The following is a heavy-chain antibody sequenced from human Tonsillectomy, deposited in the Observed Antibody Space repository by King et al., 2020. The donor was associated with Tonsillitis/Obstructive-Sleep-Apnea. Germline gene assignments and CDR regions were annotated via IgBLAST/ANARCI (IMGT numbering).Heavy chain of an antibody. D-gene: IGHD2-2*01. CDR1: GGSFSGYY. V-gene: IGHV4-34*01. CDR3: ARAEVVVVPAANNYYYYMDV. CDR2: INHSGST. J-gene: IGHJ6*03. Sequence: VQLQQWGAGLLKPSETLSLTCAVYGGSFSGYYWNWIRQPPGKGLEWIGAINHSGSTNYNPSLKSRVTISVDTSKNQFSLKLSSVTAADTAVYNCARAEVVVVPAANNYYYYMDVWGKGTTVTVSS.